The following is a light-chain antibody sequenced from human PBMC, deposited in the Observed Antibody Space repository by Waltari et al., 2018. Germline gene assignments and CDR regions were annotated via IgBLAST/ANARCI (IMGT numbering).Light chain of an antibody. CDR2: GND. CDR1: NSNTGAGYD. CDR3: QSYDISLSVWV. J-gene: IGLJ2*01. V-gene: IGLV1-40*01. Sequence: QSVLTQPPSVSAAPGQRVTIPCTGSNSNTGAGYDVHWYQKVPGRVPELLISGNDNRPSGVPDRFSGSKSGASGSLAITGLQAEDEAEYYCQSYDISLSVWVFGGGTKVTVL.